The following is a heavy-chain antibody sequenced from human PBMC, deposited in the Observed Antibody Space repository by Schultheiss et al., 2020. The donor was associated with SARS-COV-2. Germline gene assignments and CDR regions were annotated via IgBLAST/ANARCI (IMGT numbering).Heavy chain of an antibody. CDR1: GFTFSNYD. V-gene: IGHV3-13*01. D-gene: IGHD5/OR15-5a*01. CDR2: IGTAGDT. J-gene: IGHJ4*02. CDR3: TQDDSTMTGFEY. Sequence: GGSLRLSCTASGFTFSNYDMHWVRQVTGERPEWVSAIGTAGDTFYADSVRGRFTISRDNSKNTLFLQMNSLRPEDTAVYFCTQDDSTMTGFEYWGQGTLVTVSS.